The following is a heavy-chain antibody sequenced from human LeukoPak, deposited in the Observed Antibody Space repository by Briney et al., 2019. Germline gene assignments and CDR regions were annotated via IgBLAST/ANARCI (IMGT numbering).Heavy chain of an antibody. CDR2: IKSKTDGGTT. V-gene: IGHV3-15*01. J-gene: IGHJ4*02. CDR1: GFTFSNAW. CDR3: AKDDRVNTAFDY. D-gene: IGHD5-18*01. Sequence: GGSLRLSCAASGFTFSNAWMSWVRQAPGKGLEWVGRIKSKTDGGTTDYAAPVKGRFTISRDNSKNTLYLQMNSLRAEDTAVYYCAKDDRVNTAFDYWGQGTLVTVSS.